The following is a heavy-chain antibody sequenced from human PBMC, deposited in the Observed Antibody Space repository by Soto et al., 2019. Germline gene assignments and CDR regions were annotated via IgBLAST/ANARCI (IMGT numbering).Heavy chain of an antibody. J-gene: IGHJ6*02. CDR3: ARGEEVDTAMDTNNYYYYGMDV. Sequence: ASVKVSCKASGGTFSSYAISWVRQAPGQGLEWMGGIIPIFGTANYAQKFQGRVTITADESTSTAYMELSSLRSEDTAVYYCARGEEVDTAMDTNNYYYYGMDVWGQGTTVNVSS. CDR2: IIPIFGTA. CDR1: GGTFSSYA. V-gene: IGHV1-69*13. D-gene: IGHD5-18*01.